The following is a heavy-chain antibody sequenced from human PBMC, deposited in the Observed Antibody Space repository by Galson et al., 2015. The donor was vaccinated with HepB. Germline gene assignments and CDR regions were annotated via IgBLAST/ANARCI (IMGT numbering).Heavy chain of an antibody. CDR2: ISYDGSNK. J-gene: IGHJ1*01. CDR1: GFTFSSYG. D-gene: IGHD3-22*01. CDR3: AKVTYYYDSSGYYPIYFQH. V-gene: IGHV3-30*18. Sequence: SLRLSCAASGFTFSSYGMHWVRQAPGKGLEWVAVISYDGSNKYYADSVKGRFTISRDNSKNTLYLQMNSLRAEDTAVYYCAKVTYYYDSSGYYPIYFQHWGQGTLVTVSS.